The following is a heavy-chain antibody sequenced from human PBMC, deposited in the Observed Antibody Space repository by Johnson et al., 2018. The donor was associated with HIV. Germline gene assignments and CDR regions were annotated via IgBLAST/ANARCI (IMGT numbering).Heavy chain of an antibody. Sequence: VQLAESGGGVVQSGRSLRLSCAASGFTFDDYAMHWVRQAPGKGLEWVSGISWNSGSIGYADSVKGRFTISRDNAKNSLYLQMNSLRAEDTALYYCAKGTTVAKVDAFDIWGQGTMVTVSS. J-gene: IGHJ3*02. CDR1: GFTFDDYA. CDR3: AKGTTVAKVDAFDI. D-gene: IGHD4-23*01. CDR2: ISWNSGSI. V-gene: IGHV3-9*01.